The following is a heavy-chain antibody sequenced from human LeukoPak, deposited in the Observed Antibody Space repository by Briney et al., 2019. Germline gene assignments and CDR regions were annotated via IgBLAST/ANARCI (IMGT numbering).Heavy chain of an antibody. J-gene: IGHJ4*02. Sequence: SVKVSCKASGGTFSSYAISWVRQAPGQGLEWMGRIIPILGIANYAQKFQGRVTITADKSTSTAYMELSSLRSEDTAVYYCARHFKGSGNFDYWGQGTLVTVSS. CDR1: GGTFSSYA. V-gene: IGHV1-69*04. CDR3: ARHFKGSGNFDY. CDR2: IIPILGIA. D-gene: IGHD6-25*01.